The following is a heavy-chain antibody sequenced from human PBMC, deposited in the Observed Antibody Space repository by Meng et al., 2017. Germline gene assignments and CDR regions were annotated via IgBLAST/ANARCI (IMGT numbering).Heavy chain of an antibody. CDR3: ARDDYSNYLPFDY. V-gene: IGHV1-69*01. D-gene: IGHD4-11*01. J-gene: IGHJ4*02. Sequence: QVQRGQSGAEVTKPGSSVKVCCKASGGNFSSYAISWARQATGKGLEWMGVIIPIFGPANYAQKFQGRVTITADESTSTAYMELSSLRSEDTAVYYCARDDYSNYLPFDYWGQGTLVTVSS. CDR1: GGNFSSYA. CDR2: IIPIFGPA.